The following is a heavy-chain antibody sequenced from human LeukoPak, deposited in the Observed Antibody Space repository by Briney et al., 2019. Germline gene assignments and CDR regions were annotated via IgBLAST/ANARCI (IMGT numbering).Heavy chain of an antibody. J-gene: IGHJ4*02. CDR3: AKAPVLLWFGEGYYFDY. Sequence: GGSLRLSCAASGFTFSSYAMSWVRQAPGKGLEWVSAISGSGGSTYYADSVKGRFTISRDNSKNTRYLQINGLRAEDTAVYYCAKAPVLLWFGEGYYFDYWGQGTLVTVSS. CDR2: ISGSGGST. D-gene: IGHD3-10*01. V-gene: IGHV3-23*01. CDR1: GFTFSSYA.